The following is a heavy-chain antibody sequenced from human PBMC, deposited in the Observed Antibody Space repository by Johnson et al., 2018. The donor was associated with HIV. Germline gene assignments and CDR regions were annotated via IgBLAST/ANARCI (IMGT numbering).Heavy chain of an antibody. D-gene: IGHD2-15*01. CDR3: AKSVRASSSGAFDI. CDR2: FYGGGDI. V-gene: IGHV3-66*02. CDR1: GFTVSSNY. Sequence: VQLVESGGGLVQPGGSLRLSCAASGFTVSSNYMNWVRQAPGKGLEWVSVFYGGGDIYYADSVKGRFIISRDNSKNTLYLQMNRLSADETVVYHCAKSVRASSSGAFDIWGQGTMVTVSS. J-gene: IGHJ3*02.